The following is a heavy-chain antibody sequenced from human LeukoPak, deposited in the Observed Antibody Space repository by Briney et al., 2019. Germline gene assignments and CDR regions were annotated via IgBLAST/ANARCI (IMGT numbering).Heavy chain of an antibody. CDR1: GFTVRSNY. CDR2: MYSGGST. D-gene: IGHD2-15*01. V-gene: IGHV3-53*01. Sequence: PGGSLRLSCTASGFTVRSNYMSWVRQSPRKGLEWVSLMYSGGSTDYADSVKGRFIISRDHSKNTLYLQMNSLRAEDTAVYYCARDRYCSGGSCYGDAFDLWGQGTMVTVSS. J-gene: IGHJ3*01. CDR3: ARDRYCSGGSCYGDAFDL.